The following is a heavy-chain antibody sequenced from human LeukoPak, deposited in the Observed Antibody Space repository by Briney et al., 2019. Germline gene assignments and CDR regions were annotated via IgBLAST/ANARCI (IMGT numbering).Heavy chain of an antibody. CDR1: GGPFSGYY. V-gene: IGHV4-34*01. Sequence: SETLSLTCAVYGGPFSGYYWSWIRQPPGKGLEWIGEINHSGSTNYNPSLKSRVTISVDTSKNQFSLKLSSVTAADTAVYYCAGDIVATRTFDYWGQGTLVTVSS. D-gene: IGHD5-12*01. J-gene: IGHJ4*02. CDR2: INHSGST. CDR3: AGDIVATRTFDY.